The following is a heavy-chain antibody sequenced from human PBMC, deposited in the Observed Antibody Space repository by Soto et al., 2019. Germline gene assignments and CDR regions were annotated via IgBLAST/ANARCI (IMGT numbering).Heavy chain of an antibody. CDR3: ARDRAAGGY. J-gene: IGHJ4*02. V-gene: IGHV3-48*03. Sequence: EMQLVESGGGLVQPGGSLRLSCAASGFSFSNYEMNWVRQAPGKGLEWVAYISSGGSTVHYADSVRGRFTVSRDNARNSLYLQMNTLRVEDTALYYCARDRAAGGYWGQGTLVTVSS. D-gene: IGHD6-13*01. CDR1: GFSFSNYE. CDR2: ISSGGSTV.